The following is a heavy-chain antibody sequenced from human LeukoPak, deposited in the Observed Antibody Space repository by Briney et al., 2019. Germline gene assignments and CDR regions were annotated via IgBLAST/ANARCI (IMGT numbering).Heavy chain of an antibody. V-gene: IGHV1-46*03. CDR1: GYTFTSYY. CDR3: ARTVAVAGTSKYYYFDY. CDR2: INPSAGST. D-gene: IGHD6-19*01. Sequence: ASVKVSCKASGYTFTSYYMHWVRQAPGQGLEWMGIINPSAGSTSYAQKFQGRVTMTRDTSTSTVYMELSSLRSEDTAVYYCARTVAVAGTSKYYYFDYWGQGTLVTVSS. J-gene: IGHJ4*02.